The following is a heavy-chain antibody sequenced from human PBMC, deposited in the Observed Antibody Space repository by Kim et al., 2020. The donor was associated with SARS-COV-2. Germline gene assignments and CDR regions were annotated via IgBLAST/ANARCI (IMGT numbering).Heavy chain of an antibody. CDR2: IYYSGST. CDR1: GGSISSYY. Sequence: SETLSLTCTVSGGSISSYYWSWIRQPPGKGLEWIGYIYYSGSTNYNPSLKSRVTISVDTPKNQFSLKLSSVTAADTAVYYCARLCGYGSGSYQRDYYYYGMDVWGQGTTVTVSS. V-gene: IGHV4-59*08. D-gene: IGHD3-10*01. J-gene: IGHJ6*02. CDR3: ARLCGYGSGSYQRDYYYYGMDV.